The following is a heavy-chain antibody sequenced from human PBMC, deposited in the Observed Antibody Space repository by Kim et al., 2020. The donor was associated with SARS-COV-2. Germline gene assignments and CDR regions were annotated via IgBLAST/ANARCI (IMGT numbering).Heavy chain of an antibody. CDR3: AKWWGWFGELLQYHFQD. V-gene: IGHV3-23*01. Sequence: GGSLRLSCVASGFTFSTYAMSWVRQAPGKGLEWVSAINGRGDKSYYADSVRGRFTISRDTSKNILYLQMDSLRVDDTAIYYCAKWWGWFGELLQYHFQDWGQGTLVSVSS. CDR1: GFTFSTYA. CDR2: INGRGDKS. D-gene: IGHD3-10*01. J-gene: IGHJ4*02.